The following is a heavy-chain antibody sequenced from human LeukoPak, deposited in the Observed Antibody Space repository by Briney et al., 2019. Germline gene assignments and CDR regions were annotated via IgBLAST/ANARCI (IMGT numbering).Heavy chain of an antibody. CDR3: ARYGVTSFASLNYFDT. D-gene: IGHD2-8*01. Sequence: GSLRLSCAASGFTFSSYAMSWVRQPPGKVLEWIGNIYRGGVRYYSPVFESRLSVFTSENQVFLELTSVTAADTGVYFCARYGVTSFASLNYFDTWGQGILVIVS. CDR1: GFTFSSYA. J-gene: IGHJ5*02. CDR2: IYRGGVR. V-gene: IGHV4-38-2*01.